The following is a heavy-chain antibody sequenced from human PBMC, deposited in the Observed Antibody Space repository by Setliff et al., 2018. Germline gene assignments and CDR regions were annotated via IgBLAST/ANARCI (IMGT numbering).Heavy chain of an antibody. D-gene: IGHD3-16*01. CDR3: ARDGGEY. CDR2: IKQDGSEK. CDR1: GFTFSSSW. J-gene: IGHJ4*02. V-gene: IGHV3-7*01. Sequence: PGGSLRLSCAASGFTFSSSWMSWVRQAPGKGLEWVANIKQDGSEKYYVDSVKGRFTISRDNVKNSLYLQMNTLRAEDTAVYYCARDGGEYWGQGTLVTVSS.